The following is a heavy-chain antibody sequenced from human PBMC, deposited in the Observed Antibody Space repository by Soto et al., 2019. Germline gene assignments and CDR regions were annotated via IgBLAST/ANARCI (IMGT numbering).Heavy chain of an antibody. CDR2: ISAYNGNT. Sequence: QCQLVQSGAEVKKPGASVKVSCQASGYTFTSYGISWVRKAPGQGLEWMGWISAYNGNTNYAQKLQGRVTKTTDTTASTTYMELRTLRSDDTAVYYCARDYPRGGYHHYWGQGTLVTVTS. D-gene: IGHD5-12*01. CDR3: ARDYPRGGYHHY. V-gene: IGHV1-18*01. J-gene: IGHJ4*02. CDR1: GYTFTSYG.